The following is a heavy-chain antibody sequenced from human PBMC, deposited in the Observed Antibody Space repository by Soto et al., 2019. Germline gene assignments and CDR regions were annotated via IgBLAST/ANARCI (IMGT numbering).Heavy chain of an antibody. CDR2: INPSGGTT. V-gene: IGHV1-46*01. CDR1: GYTFTRYY. CDR3: GRDTSGWSGIDY. D-gene: IGHD6-19*01. Sequence: ASVKVSCKASGYTFTRYYMHWVRQAPGQGLEWMGIINPSGGTTTYAQKFQGRVTMTRDTSTSTVYMELSSLRSEDTAVYYCGRDTSGWSGIDYWGQGTLVTVSS. J-gene: IGHJ4*02.